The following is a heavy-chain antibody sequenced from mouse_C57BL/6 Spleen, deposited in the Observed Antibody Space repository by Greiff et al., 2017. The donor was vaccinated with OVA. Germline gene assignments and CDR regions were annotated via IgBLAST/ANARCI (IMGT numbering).Heavy chain of an antibody. V-gene: IGHV1-52*01. CDR2: IDPSDRET. J-gene: IGHJ2*01. Sequence: QVQLQQPGAELVRPGSSVKLSCKASGYTFTSYWMHWVKQRPIQGLEWIGNIDPSDRETHYNQKFKDKATLTVDKSSSTAYMQLSSLTSEYSAVYYCARLEYGNYDFDYWGQGTTLTVSS. D-gene: IGHD2-10*02. CDR1: GYTFTSYW. CDR3: ARLEYGNYDFDY.